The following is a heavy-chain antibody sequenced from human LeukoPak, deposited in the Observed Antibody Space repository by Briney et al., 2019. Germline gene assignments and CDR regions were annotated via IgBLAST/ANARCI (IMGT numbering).Heavy chain of an antibody. CDR2: INPNSGGT. CDR1: GYTFTGYY. J-gene: IGHJ5*02. D-gene: IGHD6-19*01. CDR3: ARDPGTTEYSSGWHVWFDP. Sequence: ASVKVSCKASGYTFTGYYMHWVRQAPGQGLEWMGWINPNSGGTNYAQKFQGRVTMTRDTSISTAYMELSRLRSDDTAVYYCARDPGTTEYSSGWHVWFDPWGQGTLVTVSS. V-gene: IGHV1-2*02.